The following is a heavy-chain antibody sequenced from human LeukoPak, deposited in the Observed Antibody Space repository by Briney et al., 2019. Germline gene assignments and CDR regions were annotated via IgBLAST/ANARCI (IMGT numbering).Heavy chain of an antibody. V-gene: IGHV3-33*01. Sequence: GGSLRLSCAASGFTFSSYGIHWVRQAPGKGLEWVAVIWYDGSNKYFSDSVKGRFTISGDNSKNTLYLQMSSLRAEDTAVYYCAREATGALDYWGQGTLVTVSS. J-gene: IGHJ4*02. CDR3: AREATGALDY. CDR1: GFTFSSYG. CDR2: IWYDGSNK.